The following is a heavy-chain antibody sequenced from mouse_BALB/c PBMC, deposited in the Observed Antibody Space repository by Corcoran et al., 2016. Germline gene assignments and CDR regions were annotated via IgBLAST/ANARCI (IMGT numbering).Heavy chain of an antibody. CDR2: IDPANGNT. V-gene: IGHV14-3*02. D-gene: IGHD4-1*01. CDR1: GFNIKDTY. J-gene: IGHJ1*01. CDR3: ANWDWFNDV. Sequence: EGQLQQSGAELVKPGASVKLSCTSAGFNIKDTYMHWVKQRPEQELEWIGRIDPANGNTKYDPKFQGKATITADTASNTAYLQLSSLTSEDTAVYYCANWDWFNDVWGAGTTVTVSS.